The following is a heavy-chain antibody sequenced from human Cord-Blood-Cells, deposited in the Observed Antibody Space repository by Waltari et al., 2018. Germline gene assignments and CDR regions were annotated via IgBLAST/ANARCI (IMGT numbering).Heavy chain of an antibody. CDR1: GYSFTSYW. V-gene: IGHV5-51*01. CDR2: IYPGDSDT. J-gene: IGHJ6*03. CDR3: ARHSSSWYYYYYMDV. Sequence: DVQLVQSGAEVKKPGESLKISCKGSGYSFTSYWIGWVRPMPGKGLEWMGIIYPGDSDTRYSPSFQGQVTISADKSSSTAYLQWSSLKASDTAMYYCARHSSSWYYYYYMDVWGKGTTVTVSS. D-gene: IGHD6-13*01.